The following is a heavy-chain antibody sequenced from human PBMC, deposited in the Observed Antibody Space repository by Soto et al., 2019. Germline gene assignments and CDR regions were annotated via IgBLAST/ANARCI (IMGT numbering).Heavy chain of an antibody. V-gene: IGHV1-8*01. CDR3: ARERTGTTSMDV. J-gene: IGHJ6*02. D-gene: IGHD1-1*01. CDR1: GYTFTSYD. CDR2: MNPNSGNT. Sequence: QVQLVQSGAEVKKPGASVKVSCKASGYTFTSYDINWVRQATGQGLEWMGWMNPNSGNTGYAQKVQGRVTMTRNTSISTAYMELSSLRSEDTAVYYGARERTGTTSMDVWGQGTTVTVSS.